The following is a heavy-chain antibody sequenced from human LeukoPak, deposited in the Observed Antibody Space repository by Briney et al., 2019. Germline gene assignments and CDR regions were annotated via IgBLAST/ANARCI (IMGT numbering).Heavy chain of an antibody. Sequence: ASVKVSCKASGGTFSSYAISWVRQAPGQGLEWMGGIIPIFGTANYAQKFQGRVTITADESTSTAYMELSSLRSEGTAVYYCARDPTSAVDTATYRDNWFDPWGQGTLVTVSS. D-gene: IGHD5-18*01. J-gene: IGHJ5*02. V-gene: IGHV1-69*13. CDR1: GGTFSSYA. CDR2: IIPIFGTA. CDR3: ARDPTSAVDTATYRDNWFDP.